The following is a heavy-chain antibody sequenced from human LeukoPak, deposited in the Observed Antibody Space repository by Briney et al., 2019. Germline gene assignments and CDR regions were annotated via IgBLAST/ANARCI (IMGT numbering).Heavy chain of an antibody. V-gene: IGHV1-2*02. J-gene: IGHJ4*02. CDR3: AREGYYDSSGYRFDY. Sequence: ASVKVSCKASGCTYTGYYMHWVRQAPGQGLEWMGWINPNSGGTNYAQKFQGRVTMTRDTSISTAYMELSRLRSDDTAVYYCAREGYYDSSGYRFDYWGQGTLVTVSS. CDR2: INPNSGGT. CDR1: GCTYTGYY. D-gene: IGHD3-22*01.